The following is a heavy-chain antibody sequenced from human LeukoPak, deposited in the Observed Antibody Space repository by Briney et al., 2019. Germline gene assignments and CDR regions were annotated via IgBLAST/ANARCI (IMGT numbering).Heavy chain of an antibody. CDR2: ISGSGGST. CDR3: AKDRLAYYYGSGSYTYSAEYFQH. D-gene: IGHD3-10*01. J-gene: IGHJ1*01. Sequence: GGSLRLSCAASGFTFSSYAMSWVRQAPGKGLEWVSAISGSGGSTYYADSVKGRFTISRDNSKNTLYLQMNSLRAEDTAVYYCAKDRLAYYYGSGSYTYSAEYFQHWGQGTLVTVSS. V-gene: IGHV3-23*01. CDR1: GFTFSSYA.